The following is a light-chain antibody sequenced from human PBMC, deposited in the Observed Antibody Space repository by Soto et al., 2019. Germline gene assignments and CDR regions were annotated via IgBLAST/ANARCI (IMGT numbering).Light chain of an antibody. CDR2: DVS. J-gene: IGLJ3*02. Sequence: QSALTQPASVSGFPGQWITIPCTGTSRDVGGYNYVSWYQQHPGKAPKLMIYDVSNRPSGVSNRFSGSKSGNTASLTISGLQAEDEADYYCSSYTSSSTWVFGGGTKVTVL. CDR1: SRDVGGYNY. CDR3: SSYTSSSTWV. V-gene: IGLV2-14*01.